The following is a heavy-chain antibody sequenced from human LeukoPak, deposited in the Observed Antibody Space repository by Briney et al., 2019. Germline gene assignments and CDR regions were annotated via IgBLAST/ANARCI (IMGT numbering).Heavy chain of an antibody. J-gene: IGHJ4*02. CDR1: GFTVSSNY. D-gene: IGHD6-13*01. Sequence: GGSLRLSCAASGFTVSSNYMSWVRQAPGKGLEWVSVIYSGGSTYYADSVKGRFTISRDNSKNTLYLQMNSLRAEDTAVYYCARDQGAAAGFYYLDYWGQGTLVTVSS. CDR2: IYSGGST. V-gene: IGHV3-66*01. CDR3: ARDQGAAAGFYYLDY.